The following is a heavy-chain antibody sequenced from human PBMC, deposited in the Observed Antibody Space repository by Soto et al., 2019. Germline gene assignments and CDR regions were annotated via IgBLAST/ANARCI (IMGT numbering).Heavy chain of an antibody. J-gene: IGHJ4*02. CDR3: TTDRAIGARPLFDC. CDR1: GVTFNNAW. Sequence: EVQLVESGGGLVKPGGSLRLSCAASGVTFNNAWMSWVRQVPGKGLEWIGRSLSKPDGGTADYGAPVKGRFTLSRDDSKETLYLQMNSLKPEDTAVYYCTTDRAIGARPLFDCWGQGTLVTVSS. CDR2: SLSKPDGGTA. V-gene: IGHV3-15*01. D-gene: IGHD6-6*01.